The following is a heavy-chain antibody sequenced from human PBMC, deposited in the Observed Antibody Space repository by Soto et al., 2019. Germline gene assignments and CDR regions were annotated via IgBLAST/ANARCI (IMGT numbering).Heavy chain of an antibody. J-gene: IGHJ4*02. CDR3: ARDESIRSGSYYGGPFDC. Sequence: QVQLQQSGPGLVKPSQTLSLTCAISGDSVSSNSAAWNWIRQSPSRGLEWLGRTYYRSKWYNDYAVSVKSRITLNPDTSKNQFSLQVNSVTPKDTAVYYCARDESIRSGSYYGGPFDCWGQGTLVTVAS. CDR2: TYYRSKWYN. V-gene: IGHV6-1*01. CDR1: GDSVSSNSAA. D-gene: IGHD1-26*01.